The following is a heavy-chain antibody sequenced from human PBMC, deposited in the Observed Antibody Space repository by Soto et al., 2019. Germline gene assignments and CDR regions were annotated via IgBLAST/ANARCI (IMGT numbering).Heavy chain of an antibody. D-gene: IGHD1-1*01. J-gene: IGHJ4*02. CDR3: GRDGSPITNAY. CDR1: GFTFSSYR. CDR2: ISSSSSYI. Sequence: GGSLRLSCAASGFTFSSYRMNWVRQAPGKGLEWVSSISSSSSYIYYSDSVKGRFTISRDHAQNSLYLKMNSMRAEDTAVYSCGRDGSPITNAYWRQRSPVPVSS. V-gene: IGHV3-21*01.